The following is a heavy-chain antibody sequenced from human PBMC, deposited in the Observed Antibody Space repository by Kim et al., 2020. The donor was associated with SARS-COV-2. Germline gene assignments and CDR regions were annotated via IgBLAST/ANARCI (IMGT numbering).Heavy chain of an antibody. J-gene: IGHJ4*02. V-gene: IGHV3-49*02. Sequence: AASVKGRFTISRDDSKSIVHLQMDSLKTEDTGVYYCSRGNQDDGKGYYIDYWGQGTLVTVSS. CDR3: SRGNQDDGKGYYIDY. D-gene: IGHD2-15*01.